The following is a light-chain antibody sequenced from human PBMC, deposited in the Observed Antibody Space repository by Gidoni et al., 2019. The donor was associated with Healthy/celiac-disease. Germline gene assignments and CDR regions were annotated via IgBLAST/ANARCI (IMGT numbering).Light chain of an antibody. J-gene: IGKJ1*01. CDR2: GAS. V-gene: IGKV3-15*01. Sequence: EIVMTQSPATLSVSPGERATLSCRASQSVSSNLDWYQQKPGQAPRLLIYGASTRATGIPARFSGSGSGTEFTLTISSLQSEDFAGYYCQQYNNWPPWTFXQXTKVEIK. CDR1: QSVSSN. CDR3: QQYNNWPPWT.